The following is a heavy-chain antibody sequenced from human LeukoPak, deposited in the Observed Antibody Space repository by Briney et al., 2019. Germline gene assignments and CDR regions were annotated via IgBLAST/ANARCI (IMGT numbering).Heavy chain of an antibody. CDR3: ARGRVTNDY. J-gene: IGHJ4*02. D-gene: IGHD4-17*01. CDR1: GFTVSSNY. Sequence: GGSLRLSCAASGFTVSSNYMSWVRQAPGKGLEWVANIKQDGSEKYYVDSVKGRFTISRDDAKNSLYLQMNSLRAEDTAVYYCARGRVTNDYWGQGTLVTVSS. CDR2: IKQDGSEK. V-gene: IGHV3-7*01.